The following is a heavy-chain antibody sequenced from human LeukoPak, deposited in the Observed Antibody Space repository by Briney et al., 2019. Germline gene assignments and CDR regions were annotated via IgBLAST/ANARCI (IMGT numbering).Heavy chain of an antibody. CDR2: INPKSGGT. D-gene: IGHD6-6*01. CDR3: AKDRWRDGSSSFDN. CDR1: GYTFTGYY. Sequence: GASVKVSCKASGYTFTGYYMHWVRQAPGRGLEWMGWINPKSGGTHYAQKFQGRVTMTTDTSTSTAYMELRSLRSDDTAMYYCAKDRWRDGSSSFDNWGQGTLVTVSS. J-gene: IGHJ4*02. V-gene: IGHV1-2*02.